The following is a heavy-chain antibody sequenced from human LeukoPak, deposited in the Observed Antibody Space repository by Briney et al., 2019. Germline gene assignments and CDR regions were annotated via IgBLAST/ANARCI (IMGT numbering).Heavy chain of an antibody. J-gene: IGHJ6*04. Sequence: SETLSLTCTVSGGSVSSGSYYWSWIRQPPGKGLEWIGYIYYSGSTHYNPSLKSRVTISVDTSKNQFSLKLSSVTAADTAVYYCARDFRAGMDVWGKGTTVTVSS. CDR2: IYYSGST. CDR1: GGSVSSGSYY. V-gene: IGHV4-61*01. CDR3: ARDFRAGMDV.